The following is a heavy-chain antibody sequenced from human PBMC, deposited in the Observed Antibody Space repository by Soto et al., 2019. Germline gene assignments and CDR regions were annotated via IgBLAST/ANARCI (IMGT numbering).Heavy chain of an antibody. V-gene: IGHV3-23*01. Sequence: GSLRLSCAASGFTFSSYAMSWVRQAPGKGLEWVSAISGSGGSTYYADSVKGRFTISRDNSKNTLYLQMNSLRAEDTAVYYCAKDPQRWLQQWYWLDPWGQGTLVTVSS. D-gene: IGHD5-18*01. CDR2: ISGSGGST. CDR1: GFTFSSYA. CDR3: AKDPQRWLQQWYWLDP. J-gene: IGHJ5*02.